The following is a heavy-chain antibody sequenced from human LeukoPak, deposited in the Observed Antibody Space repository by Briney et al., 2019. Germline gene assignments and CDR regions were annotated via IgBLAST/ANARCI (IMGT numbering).Heavy chain of an antibody. Sequence: PSETLSLTCAVYGGSFSGHYWSWIRQPPGKGLEWIGEINHSGSTNYNPSLKSRVTISVDTSKNQFSLKLSSVTAADTAVYYCARDEEYSSGRYTDYWGQGTLVTVSS. CDR2: INHSGST. CDR1: GGSFSGHY. V-gene: IGHV4-34*01. D-gene: IGHD6-19*01. J-gene: IGHJ4*02. CDR3: ARDEEYSSGRYTDY.